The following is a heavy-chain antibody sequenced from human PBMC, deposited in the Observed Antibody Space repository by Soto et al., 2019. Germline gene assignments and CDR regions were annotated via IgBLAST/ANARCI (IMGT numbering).Heavy chain of an antibody. CDR2: ISAYNGNT. CDR3: ARDYYDSSGYYYYYYGMDV. V-gene: IGHV1-18*01. D-gene: IGHD3-22*01. CDR1: GYTFTSYG. J-gene: IGHJ6*02. Sequence: ASVKVSCKASGYTFTSYGISWVRQAPGQGLEWMGWISAYNGNTNYAQKLQGRVTMTTDTSTSTAYMELRSLRSDDTTVYYCARDYYDSSGYYYYYYGMDVWGQGTTVTVSS.